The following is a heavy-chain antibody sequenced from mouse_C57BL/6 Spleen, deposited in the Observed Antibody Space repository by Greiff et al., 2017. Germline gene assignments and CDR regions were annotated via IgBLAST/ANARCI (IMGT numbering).Heavy chain of an antibody. D-gene: IGHD1-1*01. CDR2: IHPNSGST. J-gene: IGHJ2*01. CDR3: ASWDYYYFDD. CDR1: GYTFTSYW. V-gene: IGHV1-64*01. Sequence: QVQLQQPGAELVKPGASVKLSCKASGYTFTSYWMHWVKQRPGQGLEWIGMIHPNSGSTNYNEKFKSKATLTVDKASSTAYMQLSSLTSEDSAVYYCASWDYYYFDDWGQGTTLTVAT.